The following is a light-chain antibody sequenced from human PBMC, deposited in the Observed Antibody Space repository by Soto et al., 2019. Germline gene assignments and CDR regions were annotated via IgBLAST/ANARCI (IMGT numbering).Light chain of an antibody. Sequence: EIVLTQSPGTLSLSPGESATLSCRASQSVSSSQVAWYQLKPGQAPRLLIYGASSRATGIPDRFSGVGSETAFTLTISRLEPEDFAVYYCQQYATSPLTLGQGNKLEIK. V-gene: IGKV3-20*01. CDR1: QSVSSSQ. CDR2: GAS. CDR3: QQYATSPLT. J-gene: IGKJ2*01.